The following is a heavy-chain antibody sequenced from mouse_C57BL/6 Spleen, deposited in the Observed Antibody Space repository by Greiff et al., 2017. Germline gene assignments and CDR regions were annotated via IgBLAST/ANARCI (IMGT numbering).Heavy chain of an antibody. J-gene: IGHJ2*01. CDR1: GYAFSSSW. CDR3: ATLGYYGSSY. Sequence: VKLMESGPELVKPGASVTISCKASGYAFSSSWMNWVKQRPGKGLEWIGRIYPGDGDTHYNGKFKGKATLTADKSSSTAYMQLSSLTSEDSAVYFCATLGYYGSSYWGQGTTLTVSS. D-gene: IGHD1-1*01. CDR2: IYPGDGDT. V-gene: IGHV1-82*01.